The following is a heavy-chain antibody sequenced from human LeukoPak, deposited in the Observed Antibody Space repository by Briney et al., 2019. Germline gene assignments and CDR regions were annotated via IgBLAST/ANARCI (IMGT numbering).Heavy chain of an antibody. CDR2: IYYSGST. V-gene: IGHV4-59*01. CDR1: GGSISSYY. D-gene: IGHD3-10*01. CDR3: ARAAMVRGVIWFDP. J-gene: IGHJ5*02. Sequence: SETLSLTCTVSGGSISSYYWSWIRQPPGKGLEWIGYIYYSGSTNYNPSLKSRDTISVDTSKNQFSLKLSSVTAADTAVYYCARAAMVRGVIWFDPWGQGTLVTVSS.